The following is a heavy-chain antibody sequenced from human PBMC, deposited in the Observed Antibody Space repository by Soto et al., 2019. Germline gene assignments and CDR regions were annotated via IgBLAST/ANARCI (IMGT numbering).Heavy chain of an antibody. CDR3: AKVPIRTVVTNYFDY. J-gene: IGHJ4*02. CDR2: ISATGGSS. Sequence: EVQLLESGGGLVQPGGSLRLSCAASGFTFSNYAMSWVRQAPGKGLEWVSSISATGGSSHYADPVKGRFTISRDNSMDTLYLQMNSLRAKDTGVYSCAKVPIRTVVTNYFDYWGQGTLLTVSS. D-gene: IGHD2-21*02. CDR1: GFTFSNYA. V-gene: IGHV3-23*01.